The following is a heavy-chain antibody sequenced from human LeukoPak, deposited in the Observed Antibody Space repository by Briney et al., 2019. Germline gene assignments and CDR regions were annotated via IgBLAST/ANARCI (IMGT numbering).Heavy chain of an antibody. CDR2: IIPIFGTA. D-gene: IGHD5-18*01. Sequence: ASVKVSCKASGGTFSSYAISWVRQAPGHGLEWMGRIIPIFGTANYAQKFQGRVTITTDESTSTAYMELSSLRSEYTAVYYCARAVSVGYTAIVLWGQGTLDTVSS. J-gene: IGHJ4*02. CDR1: GGTFSSYA. CDR3: ARAVSVGYTAIVL. V-gene: IGHV1-69*05.